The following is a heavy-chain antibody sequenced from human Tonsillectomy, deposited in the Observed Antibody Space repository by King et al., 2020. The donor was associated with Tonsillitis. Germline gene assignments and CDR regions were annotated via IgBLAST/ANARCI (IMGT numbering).Heavy chain of an antibody. CDR3: ARAAYSSGWYYFDY. V-gene: IGHV3-33*08. J-gene: IGHJ4*02. CDR1: GFTFSSYG. D-gene: IGHD6-19*01. Sequence: VQLVESGGGVVKPGRSLRLSCAASGFTFSSYGMHWVRQAPGKGLEWVAVIWYDGSNKYYADSVKGRFTISRDNSKNTLYLQMNSLRAEDTAVYYCARAAYSSGWYYFDYWGQGTLVTVSS. CDR2: IWYDGSNK.